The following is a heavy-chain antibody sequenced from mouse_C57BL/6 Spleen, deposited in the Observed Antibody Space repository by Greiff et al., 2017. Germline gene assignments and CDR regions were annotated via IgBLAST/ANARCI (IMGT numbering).Heavy chain of an antibody. V-gene: IGHV1-55*01. D-gene: IGHD3-2*02. CDR1: GYTFTSYW. CDR2: IYPGSGST. CDR3: ARLGYDYAMDD. Sequence: QVQLKQSGAELVKPGASVKMSCKASGYTFTSYWITWVKQRPGQGLEWIGDIYPGSGSTNYNEKFKSKATLTVDTSSSTAYMQLSSLTSEDSAVYYCARLGYDYAMDDWGQGTSVTVSS. J-gene: IGHJ4*01.